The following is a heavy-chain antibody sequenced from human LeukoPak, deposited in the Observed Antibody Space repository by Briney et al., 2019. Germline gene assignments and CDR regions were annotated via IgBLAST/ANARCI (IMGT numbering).Heavy chain of an antibody. J-gene: IGHJ4*02. CDR1: GGSISSSSYY. CDR2: IYYSGST. Sequence: SETLSLTCTVSGGSISSSSYYWGWIRQPPGKGLEWMGSIYYSGSTYYNPSLKSRVTISVDTSKNQFSLKLSSVTAADTAVYYCARHAPNYYDSSGYYYVYFDYWGQGTLVTVSS. V-gene: IGHV4-39*01. CDR3: ARHAPNYYDSSGYYYVYFDY. D-gene: IGHD3-22*01.